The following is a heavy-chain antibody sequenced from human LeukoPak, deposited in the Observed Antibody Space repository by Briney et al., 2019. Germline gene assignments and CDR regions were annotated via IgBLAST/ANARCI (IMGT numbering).Heavy chain of an antibody. V-gene: IGHV3-23*01. D-gene: IGHD3-16*02. CDR2: ISGSGGST. Sequence: GGSLRLSCAAPGFTFSSHAMSSVRQAPGEGLGWVSAISGSGGSTYYADSVKGRFTISRDNSKNKLYQQMKSLRAEDTAVYYCAKDLNQAEGSYYFDYGGQGTLVTVSS. CDR3: AKDLNQAEGSYYFDY. CDR1: GFTFSSHA. J-gene: IGHJ4*02.